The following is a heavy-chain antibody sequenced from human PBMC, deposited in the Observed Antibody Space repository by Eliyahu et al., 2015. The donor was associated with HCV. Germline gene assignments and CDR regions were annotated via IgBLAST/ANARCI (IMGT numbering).Heavy chain of an antibody. CDR1: XASIXXXY. V-gene: IGHV4-59*12. J-gene: IGHJ5*02. CDR2: XYYTGST. CDR3: ASGGGGIAVAGTGGWFDP. D-gene: IGHD6-19*01. Sequence: QVQLQESGPGLVKPSETLSLTCTVSXASIXXXYWSWIRQPPGKGLEWIAXXYYTGSTHYNPSLXSXVTMSLDTSKNQLSLKLSSVTAADTAVYYCASGGGGIAVAGTGGWFDPWGQGTLVTVSS.